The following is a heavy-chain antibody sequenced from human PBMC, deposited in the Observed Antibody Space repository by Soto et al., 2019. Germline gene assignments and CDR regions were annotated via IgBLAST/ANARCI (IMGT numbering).Heavy chain of an antibody. Sequence: QMQLVQSGPEVKKPGTSVKVSCKASGFTFTTSAVQWVRLARGQRLEWIGWIVVGSGNTNYAQKFRERVTITRDMSTSTAYIELSSLRSEDTAVYYCAAGPDAIKWGMEGWGQGTTVTVSS. CDR3: AAGPDAIKWGMEG. D-gene: IGHD2-2*02. CDR2: IVVGSGNT. V-gene: IGHV1-58*01. J-gene: IGHJ6*02. CDR1: GFTFTTSA.